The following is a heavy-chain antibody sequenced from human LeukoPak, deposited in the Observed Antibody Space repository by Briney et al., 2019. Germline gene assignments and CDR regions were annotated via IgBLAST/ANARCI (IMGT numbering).Heavy chain of an antibody. CDR2: INHSGST. J-gene: IGHJ3*02. CDR1: GGSFSGYY. Sequence: ASETLSLTCAVYGGSFSGYYWSWIRQPPGKGLEWIGEINHSGSTNYNPSLKSRVTISVDTSKNQFYLKLSSVTAADTAVYYCARADGSGSYDAFDIWGQGTMVTVSS. V-gene: IGHV4-34*01. CDR3: ARADGSGSYDAFDI. D-gene: IGHD3-10*01.